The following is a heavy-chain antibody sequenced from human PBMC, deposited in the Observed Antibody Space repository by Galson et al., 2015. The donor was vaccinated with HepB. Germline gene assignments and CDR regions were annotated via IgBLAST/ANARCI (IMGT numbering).Heavy chain of an antibody. J-gene: IGHJ4*02. V-gene: IGHV3-11*06. Sequence: SLRLSCAASGFTFSDYYMSWIRQAPGKGLEWVSYISSSGSYTNYADSVKGRFTISRDNAKNSVFLQMKNLRAEDSALYSNAVADRSVRGHYWGQGSLVTVSS. CDR3: AVADRSVRGHY. D-gene: IGHD3-10*01. CDR1: GFTFSDYY. CDR2: ISSSGSYT.